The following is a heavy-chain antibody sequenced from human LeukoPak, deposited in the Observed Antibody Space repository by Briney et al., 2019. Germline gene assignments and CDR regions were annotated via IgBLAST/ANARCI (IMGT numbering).Heavy chain of an antibody. CDR1: GGSISSYY. Sequence: PSETLSLTCTVSGGSISSYYWSWIRQPPGKGLEWIGEINHSGSTNYNPSLKSRVTISVDTSKNQFSLKLSSVTAADTAVYYCARYSSGWYQESNMYYFDYWGQGTLVTVSS. D-gene: IGHD6-19*01. J-gene: IGHJ4*02. CDR3: ARYSSGWYQESNMYYFDY. CDR2: INHSGST. V-gene: IGHV4-34*01.